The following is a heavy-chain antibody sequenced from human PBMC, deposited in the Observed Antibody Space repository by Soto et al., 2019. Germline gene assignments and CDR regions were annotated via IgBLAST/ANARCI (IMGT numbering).Heavy chain of an antibody. J-gene: IGHJ3*02. CDR1: GGSIRNYY. V-gene: IGHV4-59*01. D-gene: IGHD3-10*01. CDR3: ARFPPPYGFAFDS. CDR2: IYYSGST. Sequence: QVQLQESGPGLVKPSKTLSLTCSVSGGSIRNYYWSWIRQSPGKGLEWIGYIYYSGSTDYNPSSESRVTISVDTSNNQFSLKLTSVTAADTAVYYCARFPPPYGFAFDSWGQGTMVTVSS.